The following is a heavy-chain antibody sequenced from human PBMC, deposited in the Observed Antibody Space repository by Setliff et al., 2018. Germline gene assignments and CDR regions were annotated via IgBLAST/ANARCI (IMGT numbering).Heavy chain of an antibody. Sequence: GGSLRLSCAASGFTFSNAWTSWVRQAPGKGLEWVGRIKSKTDGGTTDYAAPVKGRFTISRDDSKNTLYLQMNSLKTEDTAVYYCTTAGNYYDSSGHFDQWGQGTLVTVSS. CDR1: GFTFSNAW. D-gene: IGHD3-22*01. V-gene: IGHV3-15*01. J-gene: IGHJ4*02. CDR3: TTAGNYYDSSGHFDQ. CDR2: IKSKTDGGTT.